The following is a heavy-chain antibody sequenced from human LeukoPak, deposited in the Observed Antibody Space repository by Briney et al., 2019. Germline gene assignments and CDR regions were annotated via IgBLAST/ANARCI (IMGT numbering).Heavy chain of an antibody. V-gene: IGHV4-34*01. D-gene: IGHD6-13*01. J-gene: IGHJ4*02. CDR1: GGSFSGYY. CDR2: INHSGST. CDR3: ARGGSSSWYHPYHDSFDY. Sequence: SETLSLTCAVYGGSFSGYYWSWIRQPPGKGLEWIGEINHSGSTYYNPSLKSRVTISVDTSKNQFSLKLSSVTAADTAVYYCARGGSSSWYHPYHDSFDYWGQGTLVTVSS.